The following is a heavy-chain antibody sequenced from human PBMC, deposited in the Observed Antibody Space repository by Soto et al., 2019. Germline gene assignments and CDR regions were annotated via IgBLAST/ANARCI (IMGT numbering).Heavy chain of an antibody. V-gene: IGHV3-15*07. D-gene: IGHD6-13*01. Sequence: EVQLVESGGGLVQPGGSLRLSCAASGFTFSNAWMNWVRQAPGKGLEWVGRIKSKTDGGTTDYAAPVKGRFTISRDDSKNTLYLQMNSLNSDDTAVYYCTTEGIAAAGHYYFHYWGEGTMVTVS. CDR2: IKSKTDGGTT. CDR1: GFTFSNAW. J-gene: IGHJ4*02. CDR3: TTEGIAAAGHYYFHY.